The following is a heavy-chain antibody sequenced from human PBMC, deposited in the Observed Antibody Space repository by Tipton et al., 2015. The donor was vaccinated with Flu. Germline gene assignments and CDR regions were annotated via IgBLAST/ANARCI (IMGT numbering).Heavy chain of an antibody. CDR2: IYPSGTT. V-gene: IGHV4-39*01. CDR1: SGSIRSTNYF. J-gene: IGHJ4*02. CDR3: ARLSYYDVDLKNFYFDY. D-gene: IGHD3-10*02. Sequence: GLVKPSETLSLTCTVSSGSIRSTNYFCAWIRQPPGKRLELIGSIYPSGTTYYNPPLKSRVTISADTSKSQFSLKLRSVTAADTAVYYCARLSYYDVDLKNFYFDYWGQGALVTVSS.